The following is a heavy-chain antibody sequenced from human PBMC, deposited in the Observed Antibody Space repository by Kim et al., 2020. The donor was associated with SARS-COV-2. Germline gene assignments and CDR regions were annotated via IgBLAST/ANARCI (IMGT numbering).Heavy chain of an antibody. D-gene: IGHD5-18*01. J-gene: IGHJ5*02. V-gene: IGHV3-30*01. Sequence: VTGRFTISQDNSKNTLYLQMTSLRAEDTAVYYCARDGYSYGWEISNWFDPWGQGTLVTVSS. CDR3: ARDGYSYGWEISNWFDP.